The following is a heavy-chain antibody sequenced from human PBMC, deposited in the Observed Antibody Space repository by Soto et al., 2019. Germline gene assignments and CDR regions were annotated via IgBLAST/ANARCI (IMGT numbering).Heavy chain of an antibody. D-gene: IGHD2-15*01. CDR3: ARFTVVVAAEYYFDY. Sequence: GESRKIYCKGSGYSFTSYWIGWVRQMPGKGLEWMGIIYPGDSDTRYSPSFQGQVTISADKSISTAYLQWSSLKASDTAMYYCARFTVVVAAEYYFDYWGQGTLVTVSS. CDR2: IYPGDSDT. J-gene: IGHJ4*02. V-gene: IGHV5-51*01. CDR1: GYSFTSYW.